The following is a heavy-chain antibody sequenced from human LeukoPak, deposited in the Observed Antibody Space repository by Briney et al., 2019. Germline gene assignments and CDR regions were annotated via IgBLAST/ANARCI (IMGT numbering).Heavy chain of an antibody. Sequence: GGSLRLSCAASGFTFSSYAMSWVRQAPGKGLEWVSAISGSGGSTYYADSVKGRFTISRDNSKNTLYLQMNSLRAEDTAVYYCARDLWFGELLRFDWFDPWGQGTLVTVSS. CDR1: GFTFSSYA. J-gene: IGHJ5*02. CDR2: ISGSGGST. D-gene: IGHD3-10*01. V-gene: IGHV3-23*01. CDR3: ARDLWFGELLRFDWFDP.